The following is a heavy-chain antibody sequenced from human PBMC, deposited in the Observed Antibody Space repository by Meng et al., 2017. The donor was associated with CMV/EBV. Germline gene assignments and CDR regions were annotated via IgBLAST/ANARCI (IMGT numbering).Heavy chain of an antibody. CDR2: TYYRSKWYN. Sequence: HGPPTQSRPGLGKPSHILSLPCAISGDSVSSNSAAWNWIRHPPSRGLEWLGRTYYRSKWYNDYAVSVKSRITINPDTSKNQFSLQLNSVTPEDTAVYYCARETGDSIYYFDYWGQGTLVTVAS. J-gene: IGHJ4*02. V-gene: IGHV6-1*01. CDR1: GDSVSSNSAA. CDR3: ARETGDSIYYFDY. D-gene: IGHD7-27*01.